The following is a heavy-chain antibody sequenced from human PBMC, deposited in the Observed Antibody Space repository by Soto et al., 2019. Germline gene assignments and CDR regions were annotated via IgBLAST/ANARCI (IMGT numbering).Heavy chain of an antibody. J-gene: IGHJ2*01. CDR3: ARGQGLWFGELLPRTYWYFDL. Sequence: PSETLSLTCTVSGGSVSSGSYHWSWIRQPPGKGLEWIGYIYYSGSTNYNPSLKSRVTISVDTSKNQFSLKLSSVTAADTAVYYCARGQGLWFGELLPRTYWYFDLWGRGTLVTVSS. V-gene: IGHV4-61*01. D-gene: IGHD3-10*01. CDR2: IYYSGST. CDR1: GGSVSSGSYH.